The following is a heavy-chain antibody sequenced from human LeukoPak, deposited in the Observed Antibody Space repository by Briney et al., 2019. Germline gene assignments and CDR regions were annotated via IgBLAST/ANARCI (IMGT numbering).Heavy chain of an antibody. CDR2: ISYDGSNK. CDR1: GFTFSSYG. V-gene: IGHV3-30*18. CDR3: AKGEVVPAAMGEYFQH. D-gene: IGHD2-2*01. J-gene: IGHJ1*01. Sequence: GGSLRLSCAASGFTFSSYGMHWVRQAPGKGLEWVAVISYDGSNKYYADSVKGRFTISRDNSKSTLYLQMNSLRAEDTAVYYCAKGEVVPAAMGEYFQHWGQGTLVTVSS.